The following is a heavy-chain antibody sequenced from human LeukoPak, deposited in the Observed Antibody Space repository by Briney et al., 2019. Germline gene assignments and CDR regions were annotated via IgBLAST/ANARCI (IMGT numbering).Heavy chain of an antibody. V-gene: IGHV3-23*01. J-gene: IGHJ4*02. CDR3: AKDFVGTGNFRGGDY. D-gene: IGHD1-1*01. CDR1: GFIFSNYA. CDR2: ISRIGGST. Sequence: WGSLRLSCAASGFIFSNYALAWVRQAPGKGLEWVSGISRIGGSTHYADSVKGRFTISRDNSKNILYLQMNSLRAEDTALYYCAKDFVGTGNFRGGDYWGQGTLVTVSS.